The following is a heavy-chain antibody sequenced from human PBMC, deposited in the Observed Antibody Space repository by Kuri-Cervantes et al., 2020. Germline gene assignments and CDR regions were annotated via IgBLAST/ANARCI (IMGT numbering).Heavy chain of an antibody. CDR1: GGSISSYY. V-gene: IGHV4-59*08. CDR2: IYYSGST. J-gene: IGHJ5*02. CDR3: AVGVPAAITFKHRINWFDP. Sequence: SETLSLTCTVSGGSISSYYWSWIRQPPGKGLEWIGYIYYSGSTYYNPSLKSRVTISVDTSKNQFSLKLSSVTAADTAVYYCAVGVPAAITFKHRINWFDPWGQGTLVTDSS. D-gene: IGHD2-2*01.